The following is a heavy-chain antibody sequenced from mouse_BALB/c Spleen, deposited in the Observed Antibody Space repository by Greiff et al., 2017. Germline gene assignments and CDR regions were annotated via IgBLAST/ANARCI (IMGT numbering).Heavy chain of an antibody. Sequence: EVQLQESGGGLVQPGGSRKLSCAASGFTFSSFGMHWVRQAPEKGLEWVAYISSGSSTIYYADTVKGRFTISRDNPKNTLFLQMTSLRSEDTAMYYCARGAAMDYWGQGTSVTVSS. CDR3: ARGAAMDY. J-gene: IGHJ4*01. CDR1: GFTFSSFG. CDR2: ISSGSSTI. V-gene: IGHV5-17*02.